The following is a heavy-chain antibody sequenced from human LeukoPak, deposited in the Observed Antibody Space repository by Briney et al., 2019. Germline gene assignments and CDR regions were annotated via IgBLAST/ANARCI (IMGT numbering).Heavy chain of an antibody. CDR2: IYHSGST. CDR1: GYSISSGYY. V-gene: IGHV4-38-2*01. CDR3: ARXXXTQXXFDX. J-gene: IGHJ4*02. Sequence: SETLSLTCAVSGYSISSGYYWGWIRQPPGKGLEWIGSIYHSGSTYYNPSLKSRVTISVDTSKNQFSLKLSSVTAADTAVYYCARXXXTQXXFDXWGQGTLVTVSS.